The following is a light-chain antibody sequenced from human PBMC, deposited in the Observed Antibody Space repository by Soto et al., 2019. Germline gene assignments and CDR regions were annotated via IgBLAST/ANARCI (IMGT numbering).Light chain of an antibody. J-gene: IGLJ1*01. Sequence: QSVLTQPASVSGSPGQSITISCTGTSSDVGGYNYVSWYQSHPGEAPKLIIYDVSNRPSGVSDRFSGSKSGNTASLTISGLQAEDEADYYCSSYTSSIYYVFGTGTKVTVL. CDR2: DVS. CDR3: SSYTSSIYYV. V-gene: IGLV2-14*03. CDR1: SSDVGGYNY.